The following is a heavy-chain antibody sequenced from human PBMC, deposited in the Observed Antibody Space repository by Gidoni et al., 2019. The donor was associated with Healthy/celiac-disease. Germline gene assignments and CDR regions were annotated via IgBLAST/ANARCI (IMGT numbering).Heavy chain of an antibody. Sequence: EGQRVETGRGSVQPEGSLRRSCSASGFTCSSYAMHWVRQTPGKGLEYVSAISSHGGSTYYADSVKGRFTISRDNSKNTLYLQMSSLRAEDTAVYYCVKTGVTAIGPYDYWGQGTLVTVSS. V-gene: IGHV3-64D*06. CDR3: VKTGVTAIGPYDY. J-gene: IGHJ4*02. D-gene: IGHD2-21*02. CDR2: ISSHGGST. CDR1: GFTCSSYA.